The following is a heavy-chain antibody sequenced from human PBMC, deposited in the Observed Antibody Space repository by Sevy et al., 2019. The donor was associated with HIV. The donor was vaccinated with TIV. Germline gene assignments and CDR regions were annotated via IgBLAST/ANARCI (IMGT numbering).Heavy chain of an antibody. J-gene: IGHJ5*02. V-gene: IGHV1-18*01. D-gene: IGHD4-17*01. CDR3: ARELATVTTNWFDP. CDR1: GYTFTSYG. CDR2: ISAYNGNT. Sequence: ASVKVSCKASGYTFTSYGISWVRQAPGQGLEWMGWISAYNGNTNYAQKLQGRVTMNTDTSTSTAYMELRSLRSDDTAVYYCARELATVTTNWFDPWGQGTLVTVSS.